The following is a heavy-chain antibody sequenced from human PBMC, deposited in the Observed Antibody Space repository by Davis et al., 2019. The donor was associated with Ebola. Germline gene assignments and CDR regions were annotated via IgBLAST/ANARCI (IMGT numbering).Heavy chain of an antibody. CDR2: ISAYNGNT. V-gene: IGHV1-18*01. J-gene: IGHJ4*02. CDR1: GGTFSSYA. CDR3: ARYDYVWGSYLQDY. D-gene: IGHD3-16*02. Sequence: ASVKVSCKASGGTFSSYAISWVRQAPGQGLEWMGWISAYNGNTNYAQKLQGRVTMTTDTSTSTAYMELRSLRSDDTAVYYCARYDYVWGSYLQDYWGQGTLVTVSS.